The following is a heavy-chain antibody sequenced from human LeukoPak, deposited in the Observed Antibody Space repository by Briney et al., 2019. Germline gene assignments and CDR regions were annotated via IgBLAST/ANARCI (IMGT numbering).Heavy chain of an antibody. CDR2: IYYSGST. CDR3: ARVPPYGGNSAP. D-gene: IGHD4-23*01. V-gene: IGHV4-31*03. Sequence: SEALSLTCTVSGGSISSGGYYWSWIRQHPGKGLEWIGYIYYSGSTYYNPSLKSRVTISVDTSKNQFSLKLSSVTAADTAGYYCARVPPYGGNSAPWGQGTLVTVSS. J-gene: IGHJ5*02. CDR1: GGSISSGGYY.